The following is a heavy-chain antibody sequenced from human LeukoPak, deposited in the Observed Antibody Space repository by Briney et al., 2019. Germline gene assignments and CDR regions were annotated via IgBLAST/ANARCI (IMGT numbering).Heavy chain of an antibody. CDR2: IYSGGST. V-gene: IGHV3-53*01. J-gene: IGHJ4*02. CDR3: ARESSGILTGYYIDY. Sequence: GGSLRLSCAASGFTVSSNYMGWVRQAPGKGLEWVSVIYSGGSTYYADSVKGRFTISRDNSKNTLYLQMNSLRAEDTAVYYCARESSGILTGYYIDYWGQGTLVTVSS. CDR1: GFTVSSNY. D-gene: IGHD3-9*01.